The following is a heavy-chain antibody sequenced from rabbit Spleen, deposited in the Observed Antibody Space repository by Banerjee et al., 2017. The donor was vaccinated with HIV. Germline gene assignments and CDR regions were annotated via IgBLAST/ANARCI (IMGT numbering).Heavy chain of an antibody. D-gene: IGHD1-1*01. CDR3: ARDLTGVIGWNFNL. CDR1: GFSFSNSYY. V-gene: IGHV1S40*01. Sequence: QSLEESGGDRVKPGASLTLTCTASGFSFSNSYYMCWVRQAPGKGLECIACIYGGSGGSTWYASWAKGRVTISKTSSTTVTLQMTSLTAADTATYFCARDLTGVIGWNFNLWGQGTLVTVS. CDR2: IYGGSGGST. J-gene: IGHJ4*01.